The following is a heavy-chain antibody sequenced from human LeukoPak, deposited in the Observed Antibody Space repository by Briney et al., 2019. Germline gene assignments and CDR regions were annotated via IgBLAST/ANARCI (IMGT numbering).Heavy chain of an antibody. V-gene: IGHV1-69*04. CDR1: GGTFSSYA. J-gene: IGHJ4*02. CDR2: IIPILGIA. D-gene: IGHD3-3*01. Sequence: SVKVSCKASGGTFSSYAISWVRQAPGQGLEWMGRIIPILGIANYAQKFQGRVTITADKSTSTAYMELSSLRSEDTAVYYCAVTYYDFWSGYYIWGQGTLVTVSS. CDR3: AVTYYDFWSGYYI.